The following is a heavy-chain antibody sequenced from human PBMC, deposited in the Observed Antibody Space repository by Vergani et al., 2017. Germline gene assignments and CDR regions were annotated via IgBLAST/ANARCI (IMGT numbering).Heavy chain of an antibody. Sequence: EVQLVESGGGLVKPGGSLPLSSAPSGFPFSRYSLHWVRQAPGNGLEWVSSISISSSYIYYADSVKGRFTISRDNAKNSLYLQMNSLRAEDTAVYYCAREPMVRIFDYWGQGTLVTVSS. CDR1: GFPFSRYS. J-gene: IGHJ4*02. CDR3: AREPMVRIFDY. CDR2: ISISSSYI. V-gene: IGHV3-21*01. D-gene: IGHD3-10*01.